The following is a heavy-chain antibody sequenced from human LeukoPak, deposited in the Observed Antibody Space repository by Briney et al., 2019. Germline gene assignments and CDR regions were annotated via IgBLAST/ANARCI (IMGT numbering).Heavy chain of an antibody. CDR2: ISNNGGIT. CDR3: VKASYSDIWYHDY. V-gene: IGHV3-64D*09. D-gene: IGHD6-13*01. Sequence: GGSLRLSCSPSGFTLRRYAMHWVRQAPGKGLEYVSAISNNGGITYYADSMKGRSTISRDNSKNTLYLQMSRLRVEDTAVYYCVKASYSDIWYHDYWGQGTLVTVSS. J-gene: IGHJ4*02. CDR1: GFTLRRYA.